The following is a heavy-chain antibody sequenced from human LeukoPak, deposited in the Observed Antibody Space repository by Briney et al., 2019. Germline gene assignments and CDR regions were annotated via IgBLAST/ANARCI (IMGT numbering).Heavy chain of an antibody. Sequence: QPGGSLRLSCAASGFTLNNYAMHWVRQAPGKGLEWVAVISYDGSNKYYADSVRGRFTISRDNSKNTLYLQMNSLRAEDTAAYYCARDDWYDGSHYPDDAFDIWGQGTMVTVSS. D-gene: IGHD2-21*01. CDR2: ISYDGSNK. J-gene: IGHJ3*02. V-gene: IGHV3-30-3*01. CDR1: GFTLNNYA. CDR3: ARDDWYDGSHYPDDAFDI.